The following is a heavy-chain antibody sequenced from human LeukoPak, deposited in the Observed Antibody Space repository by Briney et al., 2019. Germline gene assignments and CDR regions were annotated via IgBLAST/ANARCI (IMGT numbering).Heavy chain of an antibody. Sequence: SETLSLTCTVSGGSISSGSYYWSWIRQPAGKGLEWIGRIYTSGSTNYNPSLKSRVTISVDTSKNQFSLKLSSVTAADTAVYYCARGRITMVRGVPIRGDSIDYWGQGTLVTVSS. CDR1: GGSISSGSYY. D-gene: IGHD3-10*01. CDR3: ARGRITMVRGVPIRGDSIDY. CDR2: IYTSGST. V-gene: IGHV4-61*02. J-gene: IGHJ4*02.